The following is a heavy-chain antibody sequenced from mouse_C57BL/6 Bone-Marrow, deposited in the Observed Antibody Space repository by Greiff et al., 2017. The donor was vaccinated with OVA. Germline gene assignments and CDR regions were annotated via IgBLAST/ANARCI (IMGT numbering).Heavy chain of an antibody. CDR3: ASIWGLRRDRAIDY. CDR2: INPSTGGT. D-gene: IGHD2-4*01. Sequence: EVQLQESGPELVKPGASVKISCKASGYSFTGYYMNWVKQSPEKSLEWIGEINPSTGGTTYNQKFKAKATLTADKSSSTAYMQLKILTSEDSAVYDCASIWGLRRDRAIDYWGQGTSVTVSA. J-gene: IGHJ4*01. V-gene: IGHV1-42*01. CDR1: GYSFTGYY.